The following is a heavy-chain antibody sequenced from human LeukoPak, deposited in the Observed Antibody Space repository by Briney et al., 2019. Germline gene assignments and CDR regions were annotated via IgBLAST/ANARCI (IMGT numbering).Heavy chain of an antibody. J-gene: IGHJ5*02. CDR1: GGSISSHY. V-gene: IGHV4-59*11. Sequence: SETLSLTCTVSGGSISSHYWSWIRQPPGKGLEWIGYIYYSGSTNYNPSLRGRVTISVDTSKNQFSLNLKSVTAADTAVYYCARDSGGQYGSGNIWFDPWGQGTLVTVSS. CDR3: ARDSGGQYGSGNIWFDP. D-gene: IGHD3-10*01. CDR2: IYYSGST.